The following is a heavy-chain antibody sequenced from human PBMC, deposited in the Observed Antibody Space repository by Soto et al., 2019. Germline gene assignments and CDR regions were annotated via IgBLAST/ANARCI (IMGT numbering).Heavy chain of an antibody. CDR1: GGSIRSGGYY. CDR3: ARGLITIFGVVIRPSRFDP. CDR2: IYYSGST. D-gene: IGHD3-3*01. Sequence: PSETLCLTCTVSGGSIRSGGYYWSWIRQHPGKGLEWIGYIYYSGSTYYNPSLKRRVTISVDTSKNQFSLKLSSVTAADTAVYYCARGLITIFGVVIRPSRFDPWGQGTLVTVSS. V-gene: IGHV4-31*03. J-gene: IGHJ5*02.